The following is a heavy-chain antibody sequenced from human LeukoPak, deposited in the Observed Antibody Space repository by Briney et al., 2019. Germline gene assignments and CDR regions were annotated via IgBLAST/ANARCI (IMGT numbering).Heavy chain of an antibody. Sequence: ASVKVSCKASGYTFTGYYMHWVRQAPGQGLEWMGWINPNSGGTNYAQKFQGRVTMTRDTSISTAYMELSRLRSDDTAVYYCAGTKVGAAGAFDIWGQGTMVTVSS. CDR2: INPNSGGT. CDR3: AGTKVGAAGAFDI. V-gene: IGHV1-2*02. CDR1: GYTFTGYY. D-gene: IGHD1-26*01. J-gene: IGHJ3*02.